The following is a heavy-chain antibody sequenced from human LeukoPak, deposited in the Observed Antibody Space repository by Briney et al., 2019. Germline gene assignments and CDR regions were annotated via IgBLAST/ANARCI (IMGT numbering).Heavy chain of an antibody. D-gene: IGHD3-3*01. Sequence: GGSLRLSCAASGFTFSSYAMHWVRQAPGKGLEWVAVISYDGSNKYYADSVKGRFTISRDNAKNSLYLQMNSLRAEDTAVYYCARGPTIFGVVLPSYFDYWGQGTLVTVSS. CDR2: ISYDGSNK. CDR1: GFTFSSYA. J-gene: IGHJ4*02. CDR3: ARGPTIFGVVLPSYFDY. V-gene: IGHV3-30-3*01.